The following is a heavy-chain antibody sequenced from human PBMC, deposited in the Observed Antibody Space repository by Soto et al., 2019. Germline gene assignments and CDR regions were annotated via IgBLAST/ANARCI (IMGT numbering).Heavy chain of an antibody. D-gene: IGHD5-18*01. CDR1: GYTFNGYY. V-gene: IGHV1-2*02. J-gene: IGHJ4*02. CDR3: ARDNGYAYGYDDY. Sequence: ASLKVSCKASGYTFNGYYIHWVRQAPGQGLEWMGWMHPKSGGTNYARKFQDRVTMTRDTSISTAYMELRRLRSDDTAVYYCARDNGYAYGYDDYWGQGALVTVS. CDR2: MHPKSGGT.